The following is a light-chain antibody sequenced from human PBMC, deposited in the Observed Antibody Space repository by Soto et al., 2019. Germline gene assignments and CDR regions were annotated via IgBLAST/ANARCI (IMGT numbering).Light chain of an antibody. CDR3: QQRSNMVS. CDR1: QNIVTY. CDR2: GAS. V-gene: IGKV3-11*01. Sequence: EIVLTQSPATLSLSPGESATLSCRASQNIVTYLAWYQQRPGQAPRLLIYGASNRATGIPARFSGSGSGTDFTLTISSPETEDFAVYYCQQRSNMVSFGGGTKVEI. J-gene: IGKJ4*01.